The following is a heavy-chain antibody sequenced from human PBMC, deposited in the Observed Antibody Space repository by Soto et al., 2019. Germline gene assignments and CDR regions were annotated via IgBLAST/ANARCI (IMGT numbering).Heavy chain of an antibody. CDR2: SRNKANRYIT. CDR3: ANYFGDKYGH. Sequence: PGGSLRLSCETSGFTFSDHYMDWVRQAPGKGLEWVGRSRNKANRYITEYAASVTGRFTISRDDSKNSLYLQMNSLKIEDTAVYYCANYFGDKYGHWGQGTLVTVSS. V-gene: IGHV3-72*01. D-gene: IGHD2-8*01. CDR1: GFTFSDHY. J-gene: IGHJ4*02.